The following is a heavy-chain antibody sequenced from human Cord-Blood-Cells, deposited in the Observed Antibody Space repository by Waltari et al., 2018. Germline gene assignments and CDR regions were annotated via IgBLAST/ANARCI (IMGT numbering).Heavy chain of an antibody. CDR1: GFSLSTSGMC. V-gene: IGHV2-70*01. CDR2: IDWDDDK. Sequence: QVTLRESGPALVKPTQTLTLTCTFSGFSLSTSGMCVSWIRQPPGKALEWLALIDWDDDKYYRTSLKTRLTISKDTSKNQVVLTMTNMDPVDTATYYCARIVRYSSSYYYYGMDVWGQGTTVTVSS. D-gene: IGHD6-6*01. J-gene: IGHJ6*02. CDR3: ARIVRYSSSYYYYGMDV.